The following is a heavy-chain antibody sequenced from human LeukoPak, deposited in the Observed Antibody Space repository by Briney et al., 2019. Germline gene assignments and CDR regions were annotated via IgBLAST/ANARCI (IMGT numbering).Heavy chain of an antibody. CDR3: ARGPITIFGVVIMDY. Sequence: GASVKVSCKASGYTFTSYGISWVRQAPGQGLEWMGWISAYNGNTTYAQKLQGRVTMTTDTSTSTAYMELRSLRSDDTAVYYCARGPITIFGVVIMDYWGQGTLVTVSS. J-gene: IGHJ4*02. CDR2: ISAYNGNT. CDR1: GYTFTSYG. V-gene: IGHV1-18*01. D-gene: IGHD3-3*01.